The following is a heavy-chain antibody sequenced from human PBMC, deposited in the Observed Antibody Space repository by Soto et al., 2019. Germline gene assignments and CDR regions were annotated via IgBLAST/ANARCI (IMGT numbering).Heavy chain of an antibody. CDR3: ARGEILTGYYLFRYNWFDP. J-gene: IGHJ5*02. CDR1: GYTFTSYG. D-gene: IGHD3-9*01. V-gene: IGHV1-18*04. CDR2: ISAYNGNT. Sequence: QVQLVQSGAEVKKPGASVKVSCKASGYTFTSYGISWVRQAPGQGLEWMGWISAYNGNTNYAQKLQGRVTMTTDTSTSTAYMELRSLRSDDTAVYYCARGEILTGYYLFRYNWFDPWGQGTLVTVSS.